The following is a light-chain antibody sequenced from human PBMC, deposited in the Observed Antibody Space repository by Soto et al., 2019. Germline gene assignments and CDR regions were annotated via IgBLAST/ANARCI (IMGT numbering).Light chain of an antibody. J-gene: IGKJ2*01. CDR3: QQYSSSLYT. CDR2: GAS. Sequence: EIVLTQSPGTLSLSPGERATLSCRASQSVSSSYLAWYQQKPGQAPRLLIYGASSRATGIPDRFSGSGSGTDFTLTISSLEPEDFAVYYCQQYSSSLYTFGRGTKLEIK. CDR1: QSVSSSY. V-gene: IGKV3-20*01.